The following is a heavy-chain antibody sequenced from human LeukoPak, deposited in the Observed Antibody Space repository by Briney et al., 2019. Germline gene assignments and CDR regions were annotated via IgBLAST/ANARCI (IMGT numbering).Heavy chain of an antibody. J-gene: IGHJ4*02. CDR3: ASLSVEDS. CDR1: GFTFSSQW. V-gene: IGHV3-7*01. CDR2: IKEDGTEK. Sequence: PGGSLRLSCAASGFTFSSQWMSWVRQAPGKGLEWVANIKEDGTEKDYVDSGKDTFTTPKDNVKNSLNVQMNSLRAEDKAVSYCASLSVEDSWGQGTLVTVSS.